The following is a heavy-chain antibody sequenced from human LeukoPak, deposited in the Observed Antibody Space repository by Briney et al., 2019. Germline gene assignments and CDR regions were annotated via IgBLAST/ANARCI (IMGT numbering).Heavy chain of an antibody. CDR1: GYSFTSYW. CDR3: ARLSDIVVVPAAIGWFDP. CDR2: IYPGDSDT. Sequence: GESLKISCNGSGYSFTSYWIGWVRQMPGKGLEWMGIIYPGDSDTRYSPSFQGQVTISADKSISTAYLQWSSLKASDTAMYYCARLSDIVVVPAAIGWFDPWGQGTLVTVSS. D-gene: IGHD2-2*01. V-gene: IGHV5-51*01. J-gene: IGHJ5*02.